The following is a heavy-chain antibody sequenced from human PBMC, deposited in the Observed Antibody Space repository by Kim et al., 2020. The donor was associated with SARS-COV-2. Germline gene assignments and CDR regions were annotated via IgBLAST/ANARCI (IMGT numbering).Heavy chain of an antibody. Sequence: GGSLRLSCAASGFTFSSYSMIWVRQAPGKGLEWVSTITTDSNYIYYATSVKGRFTISRDNARHSLFLQMNSPRVDDTAVYYCVREDRSANYYGLDVWGQGTTVTVSS. J-gene: IGHJ6*02. CDR2: ITTDSNYI. V-gene: IGHV3-21*01. CDR3: VREDRSANYYGLDV. CDR1: GFTFSSYS.